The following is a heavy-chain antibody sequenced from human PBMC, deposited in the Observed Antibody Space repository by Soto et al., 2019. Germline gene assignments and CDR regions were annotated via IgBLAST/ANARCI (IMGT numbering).Heavy chain of an antibody. V-gene: IGHV4-39*01. D-gene: IGHD2-2*01. CDR1: GGSISSSSYY. CDR2: IYYSGST. J-gene: IGHJ2*01. CDR3: ARQKLGGYCSSTSCYEDWYFDL. Sequence: QLQLQESGPGLVKPSETLSLTCTVSGGSISSSSYYWGWIRQPPGKGLEWIGSIYYSGSTYYNPSLKSRVTISVDTSKNQFSLKLSSVTAADPAVYFCARQKLGGYCSSTSCYEDWYFDLWDRGTLVTVSS.